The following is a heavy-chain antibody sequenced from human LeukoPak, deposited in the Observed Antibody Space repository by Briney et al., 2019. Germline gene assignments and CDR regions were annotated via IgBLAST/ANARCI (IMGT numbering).Heavy chain of an antibody. CDR1: GGSISSGGYY. Sequence: SETLSLTCTVSGGSISSGGYYWSWIRQHPGKGLEWIGYIYYSGSTYYNPSLKSRVTISVDTSKNQFSLKLSSVTAADTAVYYCARGAVCSGGSRGDAFDIWGQGTMVTVSS. CDR3: ARGAVCSGGSRGDAFDI. CDR2: IYYSGST. J-gene: IGHJ3*02. V-gene: IGHV4-31*03. D-gene: IGHD2-15*01.